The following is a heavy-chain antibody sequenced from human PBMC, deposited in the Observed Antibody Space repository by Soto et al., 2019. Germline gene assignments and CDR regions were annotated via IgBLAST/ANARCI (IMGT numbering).Heavy chain of an antibody. CDR3: ARDRDLDYYYGMDV. V-gene: IGHV1-18*01. D-gene: IGHD3-16*01. Sequence: ASVKVSCKASGYTFTSYGISWVRQAPGQGLEWMGWISAYNGNTNYAQKLQGRVTMTTDTSTSTAYMELRSLRSDDTAVYYCARDRDLDYYYGMDVWGRGTTVTVSS. CDR1: GYTFTSYG. CDR2: ISAYNGNT. J-gene: IGHJ6*02.